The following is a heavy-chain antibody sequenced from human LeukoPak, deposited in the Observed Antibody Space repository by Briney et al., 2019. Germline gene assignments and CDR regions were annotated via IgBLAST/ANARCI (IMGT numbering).Heavy chain of an antibody. D-gene: IGHD1-14*01. V-gene: IGHV4-30-4*01. CDR1: GGSISSGDYY. Sequence: PSETLSLTCTVSGGSISSGDYYWSWIRQPPGKGLEWIAYIYYSGSTYYNPSLKSRVTISVDTSKNQFSLRLSSVTAADTAVYYCASFGSAWPTGAFDIWGQGTMVTVSS. CDR3: ASFGSAWPTGAFDI. J-gene: IGHJ3*02. CDR2: IYYSGST.